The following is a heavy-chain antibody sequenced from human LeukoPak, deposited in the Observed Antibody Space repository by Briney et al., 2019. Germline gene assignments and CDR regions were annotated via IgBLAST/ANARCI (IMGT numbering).Heavy chain of an antibody. CDR1: GGSISSSSYS. CDR3: ARRSYSSGWYYFDY. Sequence: SETLSLTCTVSGGSISSSSYSWGWIRQPPGKGLEWIGSIYYSGSTYYNPSLKSRVTISVDTSKNQFSLKLSSVTAADTAVYYCARRSYSSGWYYFDYWGQGTLVTVSS. J-gene: IGHJ4*02. V-gene: IGHV4-39*01. CDR2: IYYSGST. D-gene: IGHD6-19*01.